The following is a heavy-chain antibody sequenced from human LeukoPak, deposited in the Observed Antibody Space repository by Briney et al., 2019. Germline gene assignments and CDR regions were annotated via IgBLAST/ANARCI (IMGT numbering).Heavy chain of an antibody. CDR2: IKEDGSEE. J-gene: IGHJ6*02. V-gene: IGHV3-7*01. CDR1: GFTFSRYW. CDR3: AKSTSPLYYYYGMDV. Sequence: GGSLRLSCAASGFTFSRYWVNWVRQGPGKGLEWVANIKEDGSEENYVDSVKGRFTISRDNAKNSLYLEMNSLRAEDTAVYYCAKSTSPLYYYYGMDVWGQGTTVTVSS. D-gene: IGHD2-2*01.